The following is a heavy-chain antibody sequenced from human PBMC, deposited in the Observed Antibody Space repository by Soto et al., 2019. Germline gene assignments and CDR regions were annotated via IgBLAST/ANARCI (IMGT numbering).Heavy chain of an antibody. J-gene: IGHJ6*02. CDR3: ARGGRGYCSSTSCPYYYYYGMDV. CDR2: IIPIFGTA. D-gene: IGHD2-2*01. CDR1: GGTFSSYA. V-gene: IGHV1-69*13. Sequence: GASVKVSCKASGGTFSSYAISWVRQAPGQGLEWMGGIIPIFGTANYAQKFQGRVTITADESTSTAYMELSRLRSDDTAVYYCARGGRGYCSSTSCPYYYYYGMDVWGQGTTVTVSS.